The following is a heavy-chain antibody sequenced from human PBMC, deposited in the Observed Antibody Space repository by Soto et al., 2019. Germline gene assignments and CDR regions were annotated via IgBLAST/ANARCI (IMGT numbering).Heavy chain of an antibody. D-gene: IGHD6-13*01. Sequence: QVQLVQSGAEVKKPGSSVKVSCKASGGTFSSYALSWVRQAPGQGLEWMGGIIPIFGKVNFAQKFQGRVTITADESTSTAFMELSSLRSEDTAVYYCARVGSAAAGGVLGYYNYPMDVWGQGTTVTVSS. CDR2: IIPIFGKV. CDR1: GGTFSSYA. J-gene: IGHJ6*02. V-gene: IGHV1-69*01. CDR3: ARVGSAAAGGVLGYYNYPMDV.